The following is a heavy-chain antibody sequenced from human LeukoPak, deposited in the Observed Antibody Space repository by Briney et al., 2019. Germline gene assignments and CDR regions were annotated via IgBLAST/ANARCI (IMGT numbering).Heavy chain of an antibody. Sequence: GRSLRLSCAASGFTFSTYGMHGVRQAPGKGLEWVAVIWYDGSNKYYADSVKGRFTISRDNSKNTLYLQMNSLRAEDTAVYYCARGGGVRGVNYFDYWGQGTLVTVSS. V-gene: IGHV3-33*01. J-gene: IGHJ4*02. CDR1: GFTFSTYG. CDR2: IWYDGSNK. D-gene: IGHD3-10*02. CDR3: ARGGGVRGVNYFDY.